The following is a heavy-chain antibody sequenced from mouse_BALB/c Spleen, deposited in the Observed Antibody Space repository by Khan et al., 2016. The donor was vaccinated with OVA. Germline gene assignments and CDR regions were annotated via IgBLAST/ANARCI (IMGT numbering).Heavy chain of an antibody. J-gene: IGHJ3*01. CDR1: GYSFTGYY. CDR3: ARGYDFFAY. V-gene: IGHV1-26*01. D-gene: IGHD2-14*01. Sequence: VRLQQSGPDLVKPGASVKMSCKASGYSFTGYYMNWVKQSHGKSLECIGRVNPNTGNTNYNQKFRGKAILIVDTSSSKAYMELRSLTSEDSAVYYCARGYDFFAYWGQGTLVTVSA. CDR2: VNPNTGNT.